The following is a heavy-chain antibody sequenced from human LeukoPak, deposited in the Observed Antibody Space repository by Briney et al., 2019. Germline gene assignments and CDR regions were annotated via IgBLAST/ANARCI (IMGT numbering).Heavy chain of an antibody. CDR2: INHSGST. J-gene: IGHJ4*02. CDR3: ARRRYDASGYYPSRGRYFDY. CDR1: GGSFSGYY. V-gene: IGHV4-34*01. D-gene: IGHD3-22*01. Sequence: SETLSLTCEIYGGSFSGYYWSWVRQPPEKGLEWIGEINHSGSTNYNPSLKSRVTISVDTSKNQFSLELTSVTAADTAVYYCARRRYDASGYYPSRGRYFDYWGQGTLVTVSS.